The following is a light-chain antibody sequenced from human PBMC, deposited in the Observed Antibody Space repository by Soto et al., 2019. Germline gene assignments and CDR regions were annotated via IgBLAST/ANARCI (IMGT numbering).Light chain of an antibody. CDR3: QTWGTGIVV. CDR1: SGHSSYD. Sequence: QPVLTQSPSASASLGASVKLTCTLSSGHSSYDIAWHQQQPEKGPRYLMKLNSDGSHSKGDGIPDRFSGSSSGAERYLTISSLQSEDEADYYCQTWGTGIVVFGGVTKLTVL. CDR2: LNSDGSH. V-gene: IGLV4-69*01. J-gene: IGLJ2*01.